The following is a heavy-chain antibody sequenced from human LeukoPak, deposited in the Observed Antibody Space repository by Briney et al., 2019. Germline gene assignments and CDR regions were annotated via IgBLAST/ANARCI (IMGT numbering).Heavy chain of an antibody. CDR1: GGSISSGCYY. D-gene: IGHD1-14*01. Sequence: SETLSLTCTVSGGSISSGCYYWSWIRQPAGKGLEWMGNIYKSGSTNYNPSLKSRLTISADTSKNQFSLKLNFVTAADTALYYCVTAPNQDFFDYWGRGTLVTVSS. J-gene: IGHJ4*01. CDR3: VTAPNQDFFDY. CDR2: IYKSGST. V-gene: IGHV4-61*09.